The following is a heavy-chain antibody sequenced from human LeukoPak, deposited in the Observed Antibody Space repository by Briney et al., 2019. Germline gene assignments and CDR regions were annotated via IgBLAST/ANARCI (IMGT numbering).Heavy chain of an antibody. CDR3: AAQRWDIVTTFDHFDY. Sequence: GGSLRLSCAASGINFRGSGMHWVRQAPGKGLEWVSVIYSGGSTYYADSVKGRFTISRDNSKNTLYLQMNSLRAEDTAVYYCAAQRWDIVTTFDHFDYWGQGTLVTVSS. V-gene: IGHV3-NL1*01. CDR2: IYSGGST. CDR1: GINFRGSG. D-gene: IGHD5-12*01. J-gene: IGHJ4*02.